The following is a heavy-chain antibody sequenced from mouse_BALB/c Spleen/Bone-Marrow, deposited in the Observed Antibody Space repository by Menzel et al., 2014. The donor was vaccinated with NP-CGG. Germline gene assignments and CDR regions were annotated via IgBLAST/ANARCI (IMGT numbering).Heavy chain of an antibody. CDR3: ARSDYYAMDY. Sequence: VQLVESGAELVRPGSSVKISCKASGYAFSSYWMNWVKQRPGQGLEWIGQIYPGDGDTNYNGKFKGKATLTADKSSSTAYMQLSSLTSGDSAVYFCARSDYYAMDYWGQGTSVTVSS. J-gene: IGHJ4*01. CDR1: GYAFSSYW. V-gene: IGHV1-80*01. CDR2: IYPGDGDT.